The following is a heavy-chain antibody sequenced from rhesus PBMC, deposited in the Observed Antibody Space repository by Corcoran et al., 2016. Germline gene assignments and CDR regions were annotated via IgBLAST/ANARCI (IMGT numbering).Heavy chain of an antibody. CDR2: INGYSGST. J-gene: IGHJ5-1*01. Sequence: QVQLQESGPGLVKPSETLSLTCAVFGGSFRSFWWNWIRQPPGKGLEWIGEINGYSGSTNYNPSLQSRVTISRDVSKNQFSLKLTSVTAADTAVYYCTSPIRYRFDVWGPGVLVSVSS. CDR1: GGSFRSFW. D-gene: IGHD3-9*01. CDR3: TSPIRYRFDV. V-gene: IGHV4-80*01.